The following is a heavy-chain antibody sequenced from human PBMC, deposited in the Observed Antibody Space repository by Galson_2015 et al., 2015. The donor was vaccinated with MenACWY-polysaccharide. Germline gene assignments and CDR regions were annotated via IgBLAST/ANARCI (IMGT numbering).Heavy chain of an antibody. Sequence: QSGAEVKKPGASVKVSCKASGGTFHNYGITWVRQAPGQGLEWMGVIIPIFGSTNYAQNYQARVTLTADVSTNVAYMELSSLKSDDTAVYYCARGGTVSHLDVWGKGTTIIVSS. D-gene: IGHD5/OR15-5a*01. V-gene: IGHV1-69*13. CDR2: IIPIFGST. J-gene: IGHJ6*04. CDR1: GGTFHNYG. CDR3: ARGGTVSHLDV.